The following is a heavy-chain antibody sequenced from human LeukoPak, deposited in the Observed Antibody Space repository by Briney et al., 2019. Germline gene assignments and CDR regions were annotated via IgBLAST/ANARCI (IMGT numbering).Heavy chain of an antibody. Sequence: GGSLRLSFTTSKFNFNSYGMTWVRQAPGRGLEWVSSISGSGGSTQYAASVQGRFTISRDNSKSTLYLQMNSLRAEDTAIYYCAKDPNGDYIGTFEMWGQGTMVTVSS. D-gene: IGHD4-17*01. CDR3: AKDPNGDYIGTFEM. J-gene: IGHJ3*02. CDR1: KFNFNSYG. V-gene: IGHV3-23*01. CDR2: ISGSGGST.